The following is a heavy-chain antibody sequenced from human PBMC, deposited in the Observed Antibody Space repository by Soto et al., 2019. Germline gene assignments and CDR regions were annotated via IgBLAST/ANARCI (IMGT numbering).Heavy chain of an antibody. CDR2: INGGNGNT. J-gene: IGHJ4*01. CDR3: ARDGAAAGNINFDN. Sequence: GXSVKVSFKTSGYTFSRDAMHWVRQAPGQRHEWMGWINGGNGNTKYAPKFQDRVTISRDTSASTVYMELSSLTSEDTAVYYCARDGAAAGNINFDNWGHGTMVTVSS. V-gene: IGHV1-3*01. D-gene: IGHD6-25*01. CDR1: GYTFSRDA.